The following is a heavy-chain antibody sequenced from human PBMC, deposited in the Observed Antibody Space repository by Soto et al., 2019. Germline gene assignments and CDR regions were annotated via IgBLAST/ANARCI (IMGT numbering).Heavy chain of an antibody. Sequence: LSLTCAASGFTFSNAWMSWVRQAPGKGLEWVGHIKSKTDGGTTDYAAPVKGRFTISRDDSKNTLYLQMNSLKTEDTAVYYCTTDPYGDYDYWGQGTLVTVSS. D-gene: IGHD4-17*01. J-gene: IGHJ4*02. V-gene: IGHV3-15*01. CDR2: IKSKTDGGTT. CDR1: GFTFSNAW. CDR3: TTDPYGDYDY.